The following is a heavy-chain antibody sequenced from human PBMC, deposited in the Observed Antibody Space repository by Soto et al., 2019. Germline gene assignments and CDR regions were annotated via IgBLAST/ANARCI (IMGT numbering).Heavy chain of an antibody. Sequence: PSETLSLTCAVYGGSFSGYYWSWIRQPPGKGLEWIGEINHSGSTNYNPSLKSRVTISVDTSKNQFSLKLSSVTAADTAVYYCARGGGWNYKGFDYWSQGTLVTVSS. J-gene: IGHJ4*02. CDR3: ARGGGWNYKGFDY. V-gene: IGHV4-34*01. CDR1: GGSFSGYY. D-gene: IGHD1-7*01. CDR2: INHSGST.